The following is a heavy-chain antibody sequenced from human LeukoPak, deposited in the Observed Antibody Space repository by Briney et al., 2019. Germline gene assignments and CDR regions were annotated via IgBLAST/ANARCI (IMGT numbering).Heavy chain of an antibody. V-gene: IGHV1-69*04. CDR2: IIPILGIA. CDR3: AGDLDTAMVRYYYGMDV. J-gene: IGHJ6*02. D-gene: IGHD5-18*01. CDR1: GGTFSSYA. Sequence: GASVKVSCKASGGTFSSYAISWVRQAPGQGLEWMGRIIPILGIANYAQKFQGRVTITADKSTSTAYMELSSLRSEDTAVYYCAGDLDTAMVRYYYGMDVWGQGTTVTVSS.